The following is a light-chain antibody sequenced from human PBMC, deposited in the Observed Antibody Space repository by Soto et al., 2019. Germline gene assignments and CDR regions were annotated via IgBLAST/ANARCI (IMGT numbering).Light chain of an antibody. V-gene: IGKV3-20*01. CDR3: QQYGTSRWT. J-gene: IGKJ1*01. CDR2: GAF. CDR1: QSVTTSY. Sequence: EIVLTQSPGTLSLSPGERATLSRRASQSVTTSYLAWYQHKPGQAPRLLIYGAFSRATGIPDRFSGSGSGTDFTLTISRLEPEDFAVYYCQQYGTSRWTFGQGTKVEIK.